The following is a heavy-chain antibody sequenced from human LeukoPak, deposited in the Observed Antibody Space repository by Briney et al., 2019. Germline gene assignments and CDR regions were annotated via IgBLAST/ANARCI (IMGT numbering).Heavy chain of an antibody. CDR1: GFIFRNYW. CDR2: IKEDGSEK. D-gene: IGHD2-21*02. J-gene: IGHJ4*02. CDR3: AREEDFGGDCPFED. Sequence: GGSLRLSCSVSGFIFRNYWMSWVRQAPGKGLEWVANIKEDGSEKYHVDSVEGRFTISRDNAKNTLFLQMESLRVEDTAVYYCAREEDFGGDCPFEDWGQGTLVTVSS. V-gene: IGHV3-7*01.